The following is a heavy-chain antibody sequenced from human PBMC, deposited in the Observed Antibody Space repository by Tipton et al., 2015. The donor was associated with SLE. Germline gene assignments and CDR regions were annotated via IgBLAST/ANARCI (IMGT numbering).Heavy chain of an antibody. CDR2: IYPGDSDT. CDR3: ARSSPIVVVTHYYYYMDV. V-gene: IGHV5-51*01. D-gene: IGHD2-21*02. CDR1: GYSFTSYW. J-gene: IGHJ6*03. Sequence: VQLVQSGAEVKKPGEFLKISCKGSGYSFTSYWIGWVRQMPGKGLEWMGIIYPGDSDTRYSPSFQGQVTSSADKSISTAYLQWSSLKASDTAMYYCARSSPIVVVTHYYYYMDVWGKWTTVTVSS.